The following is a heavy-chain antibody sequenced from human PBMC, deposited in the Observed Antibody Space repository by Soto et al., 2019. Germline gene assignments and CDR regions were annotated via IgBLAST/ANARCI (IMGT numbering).Heavy chain of an antibody. Sequence: SETLSLTCTVSGGSISSGGYYWSWIRQHPGKGLEWIGYIYYSGSTYYNPSLKSRVTISVDTSKNQFSLKLSSVTAADTAVYYCARWKDWNDSSYYGIDVWGQGTTVTVSS. J-gene: IGHJ6*02. V-gene: IGHV4-31*03. CDR2: IYYSGST. D-gene: IGHD1-1*01. CDR3: ARWKDWNDSSYYGIDV. CDR1: GGSISSGGYY.